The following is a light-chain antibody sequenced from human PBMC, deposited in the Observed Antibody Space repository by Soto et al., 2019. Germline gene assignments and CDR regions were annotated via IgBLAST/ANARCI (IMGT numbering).Light chain of an antibody. CDR2: AAS. V-gene: IGKV1-39*01. CDR1: QSISSY. J-gene: IGKJ5*01. CDR3: QQSYSTTIT. Sequence: DIQIPQSPSSLSASVVYSAPITGRASQSISSYLNWYQQKPGKAPKLLIYAASSLQSGVPSRFSGSGPGTDFTLTISSLKPEDFATDDCQQSYSTTITFGQGTRLEIK.